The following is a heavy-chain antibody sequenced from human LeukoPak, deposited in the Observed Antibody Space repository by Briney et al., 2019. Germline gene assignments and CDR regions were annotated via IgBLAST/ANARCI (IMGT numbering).Heavy chain of an antibody. CDR3: ARDGQLRGAFDI. D-gene: IGHD2-2*01. J-gene: IGHJ3*02. V-gene: IGHV4-61*01. CDR1: GGSISTSNYY. CDR2: IYYSGST. Sequence: SETLSLTCTVSGGSISTSNYYWSWIRQPPGKGLEWIGYIYYSGSTNYNPSLKSRVAISVDTSKNQFSLKLSSVTAADTAVYYCARDGQLRGAFDIWGQGTMVTVSS.